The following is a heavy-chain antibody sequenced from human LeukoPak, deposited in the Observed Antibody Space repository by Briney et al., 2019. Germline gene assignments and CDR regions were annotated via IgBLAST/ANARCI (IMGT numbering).Heavy chain of an antibody. D-gene: IGHD4-11*01. CDR3: ARDIDAAGSKLFEN. V-gene: IGHV3-30*01. Sequence: GSLRLSCAASGFTFSTYAMHWVRQAPGKGLEWVSVISYDGSNKYYADSVKGRFTISRDNSKNTLYLQMNSLSAEDTAVYYCARDIDAAGSKLFENWGQGTLVTVSS. CDR2: ISYDGSNK. J-gene: IGHJ4*02. CDR1: GFTFSTYA.